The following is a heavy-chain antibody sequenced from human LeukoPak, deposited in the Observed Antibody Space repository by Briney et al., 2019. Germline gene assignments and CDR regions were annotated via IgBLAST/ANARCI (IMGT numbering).Heavy chain of an antibody. Sequence: GESLKISCKGSGYSFTSYWIGWVRQMPGKGLEWMGIIYPGDSDTRYSPSFQGQVTISADKSISTAYLQWSSLKASDTAMYYCARLRYDSGGYYSYFDYWGQGTLVTVSS. CDR1: GYSFTSYW. D-gene: IGHD3-22*01. V-gene: IGHV5-51*01. CDR2: IYPGDSDT. J-gene: IGHJ4*02. CDR3: ARLRYDSGGYYSYFDY.